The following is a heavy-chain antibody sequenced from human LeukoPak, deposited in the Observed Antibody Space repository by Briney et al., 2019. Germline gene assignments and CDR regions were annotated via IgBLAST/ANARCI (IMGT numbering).Heavy chain of an antibody. V-gene: IGHV4-61*01. J-gene: IGHJ4*02. D-gene: IGHD5-24*01. CDR3: ARVGMATIPYYFDY. CDR2: IYYSGST. CDR1: GGSISSSSYY. Sequence: SETLSLTCTVSGGSISSSSYYWSWIRQPPGKGLEWIGYIYYSGSTNYNPSLKSRVTISVDTSKNQFSLKLSSVTAADTAVYYCARVGMATIPYYFDYWGQGTLVTVSS.